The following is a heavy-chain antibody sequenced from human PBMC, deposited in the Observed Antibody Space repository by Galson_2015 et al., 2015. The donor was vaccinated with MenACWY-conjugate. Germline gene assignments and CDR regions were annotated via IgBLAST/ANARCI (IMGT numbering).Heavy chain of an antibody. Sequence: LSLTCTVSGGSVSSSQYYWSWIRQPPGKDLEWIGYIHSSGFTKYTPSLRSRVTVSLDMSKNQFSLMLTSVIAADTAVYFCASLPQDYCNTIKCFGWFDPWGQGTLVTVSS. V-gene: IGHV4-61*01. CDR2: IHSSGFT. J-gene: IGHJ5*02. D-gene: IGHD2/OR15-2a*01. CDR3: ASLPQDYCNTIKCFGWFDP. CDR1: GGSVSSSQYY.